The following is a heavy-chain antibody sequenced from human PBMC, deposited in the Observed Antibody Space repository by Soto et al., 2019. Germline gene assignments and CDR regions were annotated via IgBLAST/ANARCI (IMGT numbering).Heavy chain of an antibody. CDR2: MNPNSGNT. Sequence: QVQLVQSGAEVKKPGASVKVSCKASGYTFTSYDINWGRQATGQGLEWMGRMNPNSGNTVYAQKFQGRVTMTRNTSISPAYMELSSLRSKDRAVYYCARERRYGLDYWGQGTLVTVSS. V-gene: IGHV1-8*01. J-gene: IGHJ4*02. CDR1: GYTFTSYD. D-gene: IGHD3-10*01. CDR3: ARERRYGLDY.